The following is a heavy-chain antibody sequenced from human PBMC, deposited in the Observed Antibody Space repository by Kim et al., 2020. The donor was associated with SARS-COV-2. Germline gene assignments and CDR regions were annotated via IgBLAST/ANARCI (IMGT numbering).Heavy chain of an antibody. CDR3: ARSAGPYDYYFDY. D-gene: IGHD3-16*01. V-gene: IGHV5-51*01. Sequence: RYSPTFEGQVTIAADKSTTTAYLQWSSLKASDTAMYYCARSAGPYDYYFDYWGQGTLITVSA. J-gene: IGHJ4*02.